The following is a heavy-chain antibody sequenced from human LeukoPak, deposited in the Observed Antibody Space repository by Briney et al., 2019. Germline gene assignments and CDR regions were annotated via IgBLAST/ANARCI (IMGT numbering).Heavy chain of an antibody. CDR3: AREPYYYDSSGVDY. CDR1: GYTFTSYG. D-gene: IGHD3-22*01. J-gene: IGHJ4*02. Sequence: ASVKVSCKASGYTFTSYGISWVRQAPGQGLEWMGWISAYNGNTNYAQKLQGRVTMTTDTSTSTAYMELRSLRSDDTAVYYCAREPYYYDSSGVDYWGQGTLVTVSS. V-gene: IGHV1-18*01. CDR2: ISAYNGNT.